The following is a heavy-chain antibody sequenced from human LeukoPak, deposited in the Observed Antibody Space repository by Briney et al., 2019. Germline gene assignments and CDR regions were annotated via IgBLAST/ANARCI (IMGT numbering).Heavy chain of an antibody. D-gene: IGHD1-7*01. Sequence: ASVKVSCKASGYTFTGYYMHWVRQAPGQGLEWMGWINPNSGGTNYAQKFQGRVTMTRDTSISTAYMELSRLRSDDTAVYYCARDREKLELQEGRAFDIWGQGTMVTVSS. V-gene: IGHV1-2*02. J-gene: IGHJ3*02. CDR3: ARDREKLELQEGRAFDI. CDR1: GYTFTGYY. CDR2: INPNSGGT.